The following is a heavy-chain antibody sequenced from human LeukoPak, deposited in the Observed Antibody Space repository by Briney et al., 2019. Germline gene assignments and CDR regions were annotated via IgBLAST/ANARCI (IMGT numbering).Heavy chain of an antibody. Sequence: SETLSLTCAVSGGSISSGGYSWRGLRPPPGKGGECIAYTYYSGSTSYNPSLKSRVTISVDRSKMQFSLKLSSVTAADTAMYYCARGNNGYFDYWGQGTLVTVSS. CDR1: GGSISSGGYS. V-gene: IGHV4-30-2*01. CDR2: TYYSGST. J-gene: IGHJ4*02. D-gene: IGHD2-8*01. CDR3: ARGNNGYFDY.